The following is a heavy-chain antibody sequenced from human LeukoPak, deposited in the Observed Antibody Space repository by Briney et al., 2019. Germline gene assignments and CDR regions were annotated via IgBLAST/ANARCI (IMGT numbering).Heavy chain of an antibody. Sequence: ASVKVSCKASGYIFTDYYMHWVRQAPGQGPEWMGWINPKSGGANYAQKFQGRVTMTWDTSTSTASMELSSLRSDDTAVFYCARATAVGIRGLHYWGQGTLVTVSS. D-gene: IGHD3-10*01. CDR3: ARATAVGIRGLHY. CDR1: GYIFTDYY. CDR2: INPKSGGA. V-gene: IGHV1-2*02. J-gene: IGHJ4*02.